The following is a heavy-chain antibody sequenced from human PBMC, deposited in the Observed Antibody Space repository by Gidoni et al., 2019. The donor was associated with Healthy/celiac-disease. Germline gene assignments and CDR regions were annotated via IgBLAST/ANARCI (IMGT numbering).Heavy chain of an antibody. CDR2: ISYDGSNK. CDR1: GFTFSSYS. V-gene: IGHV3-30-3*01. J-gene: IGHJ3*02. CDR3: ARDPKSLRDIVATIGEVAAFDI. Sequence: QVQLVESGGGVVQPGRSLRLSCAASGFTFSSYSMHWVRQAPGKGLAWVAVISYDGSNKYYADSVKGRFTISIDHSKNTLYLQMNSLRAEDTAVYYCARDPKSLRDIVATIGEVAAFDIWGQGTMVTVSS. D-gene: IGHD5-12*01.